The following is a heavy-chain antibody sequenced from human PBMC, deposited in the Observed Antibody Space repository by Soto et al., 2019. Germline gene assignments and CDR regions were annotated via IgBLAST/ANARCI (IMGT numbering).Heavy chain of an antibody. CDR2: IIPIFGTA. D-gene: IGHD3-22*01. J-gene: IGHJ4*02. CDR3: ARDLHYYDSSGHDY. CDR1: GGTFSSYA. V-gene: IGHV1-69*13. Sequence: ASVKVSCKASGGTFSSYAISWVRQAPGQGLEWMGGIIPIFGTANYAQKFQGRVTITADESTSTAYMELSSLRSEDTAVYYCARDLHYYDSSGHDYWGQGTLVTVSS.